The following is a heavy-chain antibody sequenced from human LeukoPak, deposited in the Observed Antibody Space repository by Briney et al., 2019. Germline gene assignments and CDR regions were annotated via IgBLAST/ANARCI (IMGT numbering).Heavy chain of an antibody. CDR3: ARGTVTTFGY. V-gene: IGHV4-31*03. Sequence: SETLSLTCTVSGGSISSGGYYWSWIRQHPGKGLEWIGYIYYSGSTYYNPSLKSRVTISVDTSKNRFSLKLSSVTAADTAVYYCARGTVTTFGYWGQGTLVTVSS. D-gene: IGHD4-17*01. J-gene: IGHJ4*02. CDR1: GGSISSGGYY. CDR2: IYYSGST.